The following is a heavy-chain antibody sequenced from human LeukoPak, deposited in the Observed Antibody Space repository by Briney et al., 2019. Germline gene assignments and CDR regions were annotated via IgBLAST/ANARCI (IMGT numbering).Heavy chain of an antibody. J-gene: IGHJ4*02. V-gene: IGHV3-23*01. D-gene: IGHD5-18*01. Sequence: GGSLRLSCAASGFTFSSYAMSWVRQAPGKGLEWVSAISGSGGSTYYADSVKGRFTISRDNSKNTLHLQMNSLRAEDTAVYYCAKTPGIQLWRTLFDYWGQGTLVTVSS. CDR1: GFTFSSYA. CDR3: AKTPGIQLWRTLFDY. CDR2: ISGSGGST.